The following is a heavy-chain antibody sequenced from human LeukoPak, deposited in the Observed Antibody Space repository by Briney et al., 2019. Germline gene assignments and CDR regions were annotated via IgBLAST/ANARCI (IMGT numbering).Heavy chain of an antibody. V-gene: IGHV3-23*01. CDR1: GFTFSNYA. CDR3: ARGGDFWSGYSRGYYMDV. CDR2: ISGSGDGT. D-gene: IGHD3-3*01. Sequence: GGSLRLSCAASGFTFSNYAMSWVRQAPGKGLEWVSTISGSGDGTYYADSVKGRFTISRDNSKNTLYLQMNSLRAEDTAVYYCARGGDFWSGYSRGYYMDVWGKGTTVTVSS. J-gene: IGHJ6*03.